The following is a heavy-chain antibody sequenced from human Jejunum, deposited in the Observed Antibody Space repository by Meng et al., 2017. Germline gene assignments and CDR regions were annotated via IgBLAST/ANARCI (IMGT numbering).Heavy chain of an antibody. CDR3: ARYRSGSSDY. CDR1: GFTFRNYG. V-gene: IGHV3-33*01. CDR2: IWYDGSKT. D-gene: IGHD3-10*01. Sequence: QERLVGSGGGVVQPGPSLRLAVAASGFTFRNYGMHWVRQAPGKGLEWVAVIWYDGSKTYYADSVKGRFSISRDNSKNTLYLQMNSLRAEDTAVYYCARYRSGSSDYWGPGTLVTVSS. J-gene: IGHJ4*02.